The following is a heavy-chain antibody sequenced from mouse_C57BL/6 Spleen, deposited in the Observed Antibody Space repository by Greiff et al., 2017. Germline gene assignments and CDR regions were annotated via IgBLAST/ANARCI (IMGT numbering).Heavy chain of an antibody. J-gene: IGHJ2*01. CDR1: GYTFTSYG. CDR2: IYPRSGNT. CDR3: ARDYGSREYYFDY. D-gene: IGHD1-1*01. V-gene: IGHV1-81*01. Sequence: QVHVKQSGAELARPGASVKLSCKASGYTFTSYGISWVKQRTGQGLEWIGEIYPRSGNTYYNEKFKGKATLTADKSSSTAYMELRSLTSEDSAVYFWARDYGSREYYFDYWGQGTTLTVSS.